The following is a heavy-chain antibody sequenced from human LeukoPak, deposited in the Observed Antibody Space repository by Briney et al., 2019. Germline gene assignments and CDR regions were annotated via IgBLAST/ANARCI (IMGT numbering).Heavy chain of an antibody. D-gene: IGHD3-16*01. CDR2: IGGDGIA. CDR1: GFTFTDHP. V-gene: IGHV3-69-1*01. Sequence: GGSLRLSCVASGFTFTDHPMNWVRQAPGKGLEWISYIGGDGIAFYADSVKGRFTASKDDARKSMYLQMNSLRVEDTAVYYCAKDRANWAIDDWGQGAQVTVSS. J-gene: IGHJ4*02. CDR3: AKDRANWAIDD.